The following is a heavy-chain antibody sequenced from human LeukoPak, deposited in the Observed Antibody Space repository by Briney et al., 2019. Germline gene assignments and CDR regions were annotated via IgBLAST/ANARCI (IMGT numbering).Heavy chain of an antibody. V-gene: IGHV3-48*01. Sequence: GGSLRLSCAASGFTFSSYSMNWVRQAPGKGLEWVSYIGSSSVAIYYADSVKGRFTISRDNAKKSLYLQMNSLRVEDTAVYYCARGGGKGLDCWGQGTLVTVSS. D-gene: IGHD4-23*01. CDR1: GFTFSSYS. J-gene: IGHJ4*02. CDR2: IGSSSVAI. CDR3: ARGGGKGLDC.